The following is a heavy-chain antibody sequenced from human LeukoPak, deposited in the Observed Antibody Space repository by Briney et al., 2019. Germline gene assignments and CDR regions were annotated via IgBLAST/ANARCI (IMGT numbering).Heavy chain of an antibody. J-gene: IGHJ3*02. CDR3: AKDTCGGDCSWAFDI. Sequence: PGGSLRLSCAASGFTFSSYAMSWVRQAPGKGLESVSAISGSGGSTYYADSVKGRFTISRDNSKNTLYLQMNSLRAEDTAVYYCAKDTCGGDCSWAFDIWGQGTMVTVSS. CDR2: ISGSGGST. V-gene: IGHV3-23*01. D-gene: IGHD2-21*01. CDR1: GFTFSSYA.